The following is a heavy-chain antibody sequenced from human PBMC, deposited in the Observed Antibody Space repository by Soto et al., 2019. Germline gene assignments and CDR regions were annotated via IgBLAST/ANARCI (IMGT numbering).Heavy chain of an antibody. CDR1: GGTFSSYT. V-gene: IGHV1-69*02. CDR3: ARVYVVVRAARDYGMDV. CDR2: IIPILGIA. J-gene: IGHJ6*01. D-gene: IGHD2-2*01. Sequence: QVQLVQSGAEVKKPGSSVKVSCKASGGTFSSYTISWVRQAPGQGLEWMGRIIPILGIANYAQKFQGRVTIAADESTSTAYMGLSSLGSEETAVYYCARVYVVVRAARDYGMDVWGQGTTVPVVS.